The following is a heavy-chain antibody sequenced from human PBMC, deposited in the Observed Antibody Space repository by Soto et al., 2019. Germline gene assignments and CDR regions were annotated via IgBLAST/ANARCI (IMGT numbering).Heavy chain of an antibody. D-gene: IGHD3-10*01. Sequence: QVRLVESGGGVVQPGRSLRLSCAASGFTFSSYGMHWVRQAPCKGLEWVAVISNDGSKEYYADSVKGRFTISRDNSKNRLFLQMNSLRAEDTAVYYCADPGSTDLDVWGQGTTVTVSS. CDR2: ISNDGSKE. J-gene: IGHJ6*02. CDR1: GFTFSSYG. CDR3: ADPGSTDLDV. V-gene: IGHV3-30*03.